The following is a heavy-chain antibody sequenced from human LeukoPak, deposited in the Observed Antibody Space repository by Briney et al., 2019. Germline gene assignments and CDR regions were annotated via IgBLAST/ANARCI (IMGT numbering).Heavy chain of an antibody. D-gene: IGHD6-6*01. CDR1: GFTFSSYA. J-gene: IGHJ4*02. V-gene: IGHV3-30-3*01. CDR2: ISYDGSNK. Sequence: GGSLRLSCAASGFTFSSYAMHWVRQAPGKGLEWVAVISYDGSNKYYADSVKGRLTISRDNSKNTLYLQMNSLRAEDTAVYYCARDQSIAASIDCWGQGTLVTVSS. CDR3: ARDQSIAASIDC.